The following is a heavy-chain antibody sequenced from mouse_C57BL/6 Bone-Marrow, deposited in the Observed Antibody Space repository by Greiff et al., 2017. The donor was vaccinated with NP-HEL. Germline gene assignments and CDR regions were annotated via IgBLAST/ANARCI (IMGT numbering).Heavy chain of an antibody. CDR3: ARQVTGYFDY. V-gene: IGHV5-9*01. D-gene: IGHD4-1*01. Sequence: EVQVVESGGGLVKPGGSLKLSCAASGFTFSSYTMSWVRQTPEKRLEWVATISGGGGNTYYPDSVKGRFTLTRDNAKHTLDLQMSSLRSEDTALYYCARQVTGYFDYWGQGTTLTVSS. CDR1: GFTFSSYT. CDR2: ISGGGGNT. J-gene: IGHJ2*01.